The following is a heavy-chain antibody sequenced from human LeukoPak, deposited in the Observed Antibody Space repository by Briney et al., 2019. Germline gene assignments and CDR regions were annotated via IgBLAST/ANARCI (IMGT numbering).Heavy chain of an antibody. CDR3: AKDFISYAVDI. CDR1: GFTFNRHA. J-gene: IGHJ3*02. CDR2: IRYDGDVK. V-gene: IGHV3-30*02. Sequence: GGSLRLSCAASGFTFNRHAMYWVRQTPGKGLEWVSFIRYDGDVKYYADSVRGRFTISRDNAKNTLYLQLNNLRREDTAVYYCAKDFISYAVDIWGQGTLVTVSS. D-gene: IGHD2/OR15-2a*01.